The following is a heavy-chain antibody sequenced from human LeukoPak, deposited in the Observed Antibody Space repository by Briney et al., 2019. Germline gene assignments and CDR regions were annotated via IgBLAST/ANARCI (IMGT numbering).Heavy chain of an antibody. D-gene: IGHD2-2*01. Sequence: PGGSLRLSCAASGFTFSGSAMHWVRQASGKGLEWVGRIRSKANSYATAYAASVKGRFTISRDDSKNTAYLQMNSLKTEDTAVYYCSRYCSSTSCSDSTGYYYYYGMDVWGQGTTVTASS. CDR2: IRSKANSYAT. J-gene: IGHJ6*02. V-gene: IGHV3-73*01. CDR3: SRYCSSTSCSDSTGYYYYYGMDV. CDR1: GFTFSGSA.